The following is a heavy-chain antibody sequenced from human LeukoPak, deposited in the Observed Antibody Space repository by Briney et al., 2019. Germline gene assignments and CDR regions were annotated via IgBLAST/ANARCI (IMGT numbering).Heavy chain of an antibody. CDR1: GFTVASNY. J-gene: IGHJ3*02. CDR3: ARVCGGDCDDAFDI. Sequence: PGGSLRLSCAASGFTVASNYMSWVRQAPGKGLEWVSLIYNDGSRTYYADSVRGRFTISRDTSEGTVYLQMDSLRPEDTAVYYCARVCGGDCDDAFDIWGQGTMVTVSS. D-gene: IGHD2-21*02. V-gene: IGHV3-53*01. CDR2: IYNDGSRT.